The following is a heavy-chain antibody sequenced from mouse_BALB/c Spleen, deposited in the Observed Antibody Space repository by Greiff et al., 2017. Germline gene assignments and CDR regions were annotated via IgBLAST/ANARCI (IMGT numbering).Heavy chain of an antibody. CDR3: ARDLLPAWFAY. Sequence: EVKLQESGGGLVKPGGSLKLSCAASRFTFSSYAMSWVRQTPEKRLEWVASISSGGSTYYPDSVKGRFTISRDNARNILYLQMSSLRSEDTAMYYCARDLLPAWFAYWGQGSLVTVSA. CDR1: RFTFSSYA. CDR2: ISSGGST. V-gene: IGHV5-6-5*01. J-gene: IGHJ3*01.